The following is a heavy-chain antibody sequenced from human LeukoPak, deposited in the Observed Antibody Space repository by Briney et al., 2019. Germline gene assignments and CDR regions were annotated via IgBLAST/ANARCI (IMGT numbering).Heavy chain of an antibody. Sequence: ASVKVSCKAAGYTLTGYYMHWVRQAPGQGLEWMGWINPNSGGTSYAQKFQGRVTMTRDTPISTAYMELSRLRSDDTAVYYCARGRCSSRSCYLFDYWGQGTLVTVSS. V-gene: IGHV1-2*02. CDR1: GYTLTGYY. CDR3: ARGRCSSRSCYLFDY. CDR2: INPNSGGT. D-gene: IGHD2-2*01. J-gene: IGHJ4*02.